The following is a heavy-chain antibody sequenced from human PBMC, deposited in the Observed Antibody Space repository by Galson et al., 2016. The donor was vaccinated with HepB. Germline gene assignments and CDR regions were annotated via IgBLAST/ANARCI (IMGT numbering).Heavy chain of an antibody. Sequence: SLRLSCAASGFTVTRSYMSWVRQAPGKGLEWVSLISGDGVTYYADSVKGRFTISRDHSDNSLYLQMNSLRAEGTAVYYCARRRGNTNFDYWGQGTLVTVSS. J-gene: IGHJ4*02. CDR1: GFTVTRSY. CDR2: ISGDGVT. D-gene: IGHD3-10*01. CDR3: ARRRGNTNFDY. V-gene: IGHV3-53*01.